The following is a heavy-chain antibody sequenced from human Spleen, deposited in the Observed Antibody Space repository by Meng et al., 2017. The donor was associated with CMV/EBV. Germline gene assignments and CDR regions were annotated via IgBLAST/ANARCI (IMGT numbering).Heavy chain of an antibody. V-gene: IGHV7-4-1*02. J-gene: IGHJ4*02. CDR1: GYTFINHA. CDR2: LNTNTGNP. CDR3: ARDFCSGGSCSDY. Sequence: CKASGYTFINHAMNWVRQAPGQGLEWMGWLNTNTGNPTYAQGFTGRFVFSLDTSVSTAYLQISSLKAEDTAVYYCARDFCSGGSCSDYWGQGTLVTVSS. D-gene: IGHD2-15*01.